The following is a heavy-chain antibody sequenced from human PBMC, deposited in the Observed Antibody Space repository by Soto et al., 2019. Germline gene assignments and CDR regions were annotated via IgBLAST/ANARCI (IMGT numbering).Heavy chain of an antibody. Sequence: QITLKESGPTLVKPTQPLTLTCTFSGFSLSTSGVGVGWIRQPPGKALEWLALIYWDDDKRYSPSLKSRLTITKDTSKHQVVLTMTNMDPVDTATYYCAHSSWGPSGFDPWGQGTLVTVSS. CDR1: GFSLSTSGVG. CDR3: AHSSWGPSGFDP. V-gene: IGHV2-5*02. J-gene: IGHJ5*02. CDR2: IYWDDDK. D-gene: IGHD6-13*01.